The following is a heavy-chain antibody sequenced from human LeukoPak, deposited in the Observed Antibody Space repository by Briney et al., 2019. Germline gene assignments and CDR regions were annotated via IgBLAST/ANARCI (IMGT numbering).Heavy chain of an antibody. D-gene: IGHD3-16*01. V-gene: IGHV3-30*03. Sequence: GGSLRLSCASSGFTFSSYGIHWVRLAPGKGLEWVAVISYDGVNKYYADSLKGRFTISRDNSKNTLCLQMDSLRAEDTAVYYCARDRPGGGINGMDVWGQGTTVTVSS. J-gene: IGHJ6*02. CDR1: GFTFSSYG. CDR3: ARDRPGGGINGMDV. CDR2: ISYDGVNK.